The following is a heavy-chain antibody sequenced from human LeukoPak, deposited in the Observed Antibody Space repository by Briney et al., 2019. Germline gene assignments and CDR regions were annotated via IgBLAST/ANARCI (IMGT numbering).Heavy chain of an antibody. CDR2: IIPIFGTA. D-gene: IGHD3-3*01. CDR3: ARGLRNDFWSGYFVY. V-gene: IGHV1-69*13. J-gene: IGHJ4*02. CDR1: GGTFSSYA. Sequence: SVKVSCKASGGTFSSYAISWVRQAPGQGLEWMGGIIPIFGTANYAQKFQGRVTITADESTSTAYMELSSLRSEDTAVYYCARGLRNDFWSGYFVYWGQGTLVTVSS.